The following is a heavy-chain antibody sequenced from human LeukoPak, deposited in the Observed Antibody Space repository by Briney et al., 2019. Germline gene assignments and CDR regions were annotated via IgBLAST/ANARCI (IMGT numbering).Heavy chain of an antibody. J-gene: IGHJ3*02. V-gene: IGHV1-69*13. CDR3: ARDSDLTGDYGGAFDI. Sequence: ASVKVSCKASGGTFSSYAISWVRQAPGQGLEWMGGIIPIFGTANYAQKFQGRVTITADESTSTAYMELSSLRSEDTAVYYCARDSDLTGDYGGAFDIWGQGTMVTVSS. CDR1: GGTFSSYA. CDR2: IIPIFGTA. D-gene: IGHD7-27*01.